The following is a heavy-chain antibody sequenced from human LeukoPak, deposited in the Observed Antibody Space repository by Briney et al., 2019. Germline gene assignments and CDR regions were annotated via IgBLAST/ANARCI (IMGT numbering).Heavy chain of an antibody. V-gene: IGHV3-23*01. CDR3: AKEVLGRVLVLYYFDY. CDR1: GFTFSSYG. Sequence: GGTLRLSCAASGFTFSSYGMSWVRQAPGKGLKWVSAISGSGGSTDYADSVKGRFTISRDNSKNTLYLQMKSLRAEDTAVYYCAKEVLGRVLVLYYFDYWGQGTLVTVSS. CDR2: ISGSGGST. J-gene: IGHJ4*02. D-gene: IGHD4/OR15-4a*01.